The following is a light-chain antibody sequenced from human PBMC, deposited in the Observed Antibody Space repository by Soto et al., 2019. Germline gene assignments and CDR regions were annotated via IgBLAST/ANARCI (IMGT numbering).Light chain of an antibody. V-gene: IGKV3-20*01. J-gene: IGKJ2*01. CDR2: GAN. CDR1: QSVDRSY. Sequence: EIVLTQSPGTLSLSPGEGATLSCRASQSVDRSYLAWYQQKPGQAPRLLIFGANTRATGIPDRFSGSGSGTDFTLRISRLEPEEFAVYYCQQYGRSLMYTFGQGTKVEIK. CDR3: QQYGRSLMYT.